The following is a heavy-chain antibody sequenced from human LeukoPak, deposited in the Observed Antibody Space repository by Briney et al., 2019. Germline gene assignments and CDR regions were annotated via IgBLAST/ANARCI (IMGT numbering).Heavy chain of an antibody. D-gene: IGHD3-10*01. Sequence: GASVKVSCKASGYTFTSYAMNWVRQAPGQGLEWMGWVNTNTGNPTYAQGFTGRFVFSLDTSVSTAYLQISSLKAEDTAVYYCALGGVRDYFDYWGQGTLVTVSS. J-gene: IGHJ4*02. CDR1: GYTFTSYA. CDR2: VNTNTGNP. V-gene: IGHV7-4-1*02. CDR3: ALGGVRDYFDY.